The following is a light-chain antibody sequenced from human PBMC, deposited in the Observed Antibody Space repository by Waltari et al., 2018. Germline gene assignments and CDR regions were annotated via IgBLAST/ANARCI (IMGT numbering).Light chain of an antibody. V-gene: IGLV2-14*03. Sequence: QSALTQPASVSGSPGQSITISCTGTSGDIGRHNFVSWYQQHPGKAPRLMIFAVSNRPSGVSVRCAGSKSGNAASLTISGLQAEDEADYYCSTCSPIGTPYVFGTGTEVTVL. CDR1: SGDIGRHNF. CDR3: STCSPIGTPYV. J-gene: IGLJ1*01. CDR2: AVS.